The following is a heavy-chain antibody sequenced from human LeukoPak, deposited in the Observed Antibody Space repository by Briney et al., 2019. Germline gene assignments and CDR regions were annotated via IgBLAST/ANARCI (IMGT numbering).Heavy chain of an antibody. CDR2: IYYSGST. V-gene: IGHV4-59*01. CDR1: GGSISTYY. Sequence: SETLSLTCTVSGGSISTYYWSWIRQPPGKGLEWIGYIYYSGSTNYNPSLKSRVTISVDTSKNQFSLKLNSVTAADTDVYYCARGVYYYYYMDVWGKGKTATVSS. J-gene: IGHJ6*03. CDR3: ARGVYYYYYMDV.